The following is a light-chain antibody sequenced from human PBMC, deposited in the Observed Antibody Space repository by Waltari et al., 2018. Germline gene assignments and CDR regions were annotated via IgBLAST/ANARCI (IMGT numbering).Light chain of an antibody. CDR2: DVS. J-gene: IGLJ1*01. V-gene: IGLV2-14*01. Sequence: QSALTQPASASGSPGQSITISCTRSSSDLGGYSFVSWYQQHPGKAPTLMIYDVSHRPSGVSNRFSGSKSGNTASLTISGLQPEDEADYYCSSYTSIIPPFLFGTGTKVTVL. CDR1: SSDLGGYSF. CDR3: SSYTSIIPPFL.